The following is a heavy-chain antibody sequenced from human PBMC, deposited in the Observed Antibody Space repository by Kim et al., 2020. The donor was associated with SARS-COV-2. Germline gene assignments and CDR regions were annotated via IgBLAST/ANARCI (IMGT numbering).Heavy chain of an antibody. CDR2: T. V-gene: IGHV3-48*02. CDR3: AGVGSGVYGMDV. Sequence: TPNADSGNGRFTISRDDAENSVFLQMNSLTDEDTAVYYCAGVGSGVYGMDVWGQGTTVIVSS. J-gene: IGHJ6*02. D-gene: IGHD3-10*01.